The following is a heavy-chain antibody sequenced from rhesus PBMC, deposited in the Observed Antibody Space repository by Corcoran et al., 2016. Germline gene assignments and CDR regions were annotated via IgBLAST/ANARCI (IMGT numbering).Heavy chain of an antibody. V-gene: IGHV4-173*01. CDR1: GGSISSNG. CDR2: ISGSGGST. J-gene: IGHJ5-2*02. D-gene: IGHD6-31*01. CDR3: AKSSSGWYNSLDV. Sequence: QLQLQESGPGLVTPSETLSLTCAVSGGSISSNGCSWIRQPPGEGLEWIGRISGSGGSTSYNPSLKSRVTISTDTSKNQLSLKLISVTAADTAVYYCAKSSSGWYNSLDVWGRGVLVTVSS.